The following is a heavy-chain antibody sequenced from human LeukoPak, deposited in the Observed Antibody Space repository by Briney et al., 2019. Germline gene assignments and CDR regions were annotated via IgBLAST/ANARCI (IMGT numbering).Heavy chain of an antibody. CDR1: GFTFSSYE. J-gene: IGHJ6*04. Sequence: GGSLRLSCVASGFTFSSYEINWVRQAPGKGLEWVSYIKGRFTISRDNAKNSLYLQMNSLRAEDTAVYYCAELGITMIGGVWGKGTTVTISS. D-gene: IGHD3-10*02. CDR2: I. CDR3: AELGITMIGGV. V-gene: IGHV3-48*03.